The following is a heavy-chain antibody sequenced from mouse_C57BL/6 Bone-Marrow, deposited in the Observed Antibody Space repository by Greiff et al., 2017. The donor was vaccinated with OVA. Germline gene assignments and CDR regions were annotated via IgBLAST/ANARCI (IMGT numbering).Heavy chain of an antibody. CDR2: IWTGGGT. CDR3: ARPYSNYWYFDV. V-gene: IGHV2-9-1*01. Sequence: VKLMESGPGLVAPSQSLSITCTVSGFSLTSYAISWVRQPPGKGLEWLGVIWTGGGTSYNSALKSRLSISKDNSKSQVFLKMNSLQTDDTARYYCARPYSNYWYFDVWGTGTTVTVSS. D-gene: IGHD2-5*01. J-gene: IGHJ1*03. CDR1: GFSLTSYA.